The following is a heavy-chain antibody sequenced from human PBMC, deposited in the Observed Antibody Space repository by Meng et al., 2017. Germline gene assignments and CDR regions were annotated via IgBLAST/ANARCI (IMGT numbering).Heavy chain of an antibody. D-gene: IGHD4-17*01. CDR1: GFTFSSYA. Sequence: GESLKISCAASGFTFSSYAMHWVRQAPGKGLEWVAVISYDGSNKYYADSVKGRFTFSRDNSKNTLYLQMNSLRAEDTAVYYCARDGDYRTFDYWGQGTLVTVSS. CDR2: ISYDGSNK. CDR3: ARDGDYRTFDY. V-gene: IGHV3-30*01. J-gene: IGHJ4*02.